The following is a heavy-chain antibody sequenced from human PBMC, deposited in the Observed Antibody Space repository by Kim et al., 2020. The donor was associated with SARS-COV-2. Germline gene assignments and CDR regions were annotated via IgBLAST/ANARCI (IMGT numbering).Heavy chain of an antibody. J-gene: IGHJ6*02. Sequence: SETLSLTCAVYGGSFSGYYWSWIRQPPGKGLEWIGEINHSGSTNYNPSLKSRVTISVDTSKNQFSLKLSSVTAADTAVYYCARGPRRYYYYYGMDVWGQGTTVTVSS. CDR1: GGSFSGYY. CDR2: INHSGST. V-gene: IGHV4-34*01. CDR3: ARGPRRYYYYYGMDV.